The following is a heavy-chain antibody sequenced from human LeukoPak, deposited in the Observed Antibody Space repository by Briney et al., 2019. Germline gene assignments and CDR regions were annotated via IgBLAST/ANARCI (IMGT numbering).Heavy chain of an antibody. CDR2: IIPIFGTA. V-gene: IGHV1-69*13. CDR3: ARGGIAVSRWFDP. D-gene: IGHD6-19*01. J-gene: IGHJ5*02. Sequence: SVKVSCKASGGTFSSYAISWVRQAPGQGLEWMGGIIPIFGTANYAQKFQGRVTITADESTSTAYMELSSLRSEDTAVYYCARGGIAVSRWFDPWGQGTLVTVSS. CDR1: GGTFSSYA.